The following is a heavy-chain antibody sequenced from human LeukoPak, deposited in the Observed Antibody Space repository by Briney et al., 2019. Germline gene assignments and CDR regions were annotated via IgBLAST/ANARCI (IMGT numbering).Heavy chain of an antibody. V-gene: IGHV4-59*01. CDR3: ARVSGEMATIFDY. J-gene: IGHJ4*02. CDR2: IYYSGST. CDR1: GGSISSYY. Sequence: PSETLSLTCTVSGGSISSYYWSWIRQPPGKGLEWIGYIYYSGSTNYNPSLKSRVTISVDTSKNQFSLKLSSVTAADTAVYYCARVSGEMATIFDYWGQGTPVTVSS. D-gene: IGHD5-24*01.